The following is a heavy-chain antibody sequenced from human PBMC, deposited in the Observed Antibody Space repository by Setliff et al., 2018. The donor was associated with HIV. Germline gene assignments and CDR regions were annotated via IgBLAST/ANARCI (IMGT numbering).Heavy chain of an antibody. CDR2: IYYSGST. J-gene: IGHJ4*02. CDR3: IIAYSSGWLAPMGFDS. V-gene: IGHV4-39*01. D-gene: IGHD6-19*01. CDR1: TGSIRSSTYY. Sequence: SETLSLTCTVSTGSIRSSTYYWAWIRQPPGKGLEWIGTIYYSGSTYYNPSLKSRATISVDTSKNQFSLKLSSVTAADTAVYYCIIAYSSGWLAPMGFDSWGQGTLVTVSS.